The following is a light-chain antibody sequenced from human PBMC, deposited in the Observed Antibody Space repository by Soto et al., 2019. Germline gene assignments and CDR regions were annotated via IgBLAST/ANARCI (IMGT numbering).Light chain of an antibody. CDR1: QSVSRN. CDR3: QEYHNWPLS. Sequence: ETVMTQSPATLSVSPGERTSLSCRASQSVSRNLAWYQQKPGQTPRLLIYGTSTRATGVPARFSAIGSGTEFTPTISSLQSEDFGVYYLQEYHNWPLSCGGGTKVEI. V-gene: IGKV3-15*01. CDR2: GTS. J-gene: IGKJ4*01.